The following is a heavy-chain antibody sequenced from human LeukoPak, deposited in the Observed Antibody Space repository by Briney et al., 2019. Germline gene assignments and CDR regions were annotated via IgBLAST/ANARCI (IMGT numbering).Heavy chain of an antibody. D-gene: IGHD6-13*01. Sequence: VSLRLSCAASGFTFSSYSMNWIRQPPGKGLEWIGSIYYSGSTYYNPSLKSRVTISVDTSKNQFSLKLSSVTAADTAVYYCATRAYSSNWSPTYYYYYGMDVWGQGTTVTVSS. CDR2: IYYSGST. CDR3: ATRAYSSNWSPTYYYYYGMDV. CDR1: GFTFSSYS. V-gene: IGHV4-59*05. J-gene: IGHJ6*02.